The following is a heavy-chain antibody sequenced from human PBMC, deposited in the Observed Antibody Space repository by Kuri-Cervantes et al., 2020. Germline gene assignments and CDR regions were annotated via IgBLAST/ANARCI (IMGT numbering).Heavy chain of an antibody. D-gene: IGHD3-10*01. V-gene: IGHV3-35*01. CDR3: VRVSRILLWFGELLYPQCHRVHQKPTPGSLPPQPSLQGTGTCHVRILIEETAPWVWWLRGGDMDV. Sequence: LSLTCAASGFTFSNSYMNCVHQAPGKGLEWVSGVSWNGHRTHYADSVKGRFIISRDNSRNTLYLQTNSRRAEDTAVYYCVRVSRILLWFGELLYPQCHRVHQKPTPGSLPPQPSLQGTGTCHVRILIEETAPWVWWLRGGDMDVWGQGTTVTVSS. CDR1: GFTFSNSY. CDR2: VSWNGHRT. J-gene: IGHJ6*02.